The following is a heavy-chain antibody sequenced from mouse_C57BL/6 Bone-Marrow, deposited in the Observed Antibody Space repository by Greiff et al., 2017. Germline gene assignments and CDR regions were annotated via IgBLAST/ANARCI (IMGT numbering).Heavy chain of an antibody. V-gene: IGHV1-15*01. CDR2: IDPETGGT. Sequence: VQLQQSGAELVRPGASVTLSCKASGYTFTDYEMHWVKQTPVHGLEWIGAIDPETGGTAYNQKFKGKAILTADKSSSTAYMELRSLTSEDSAVYYCTGGLRRGLDYWGQGTTLTVSS. CDR1: GYTFTDYE. J-gene: IGHJ2*01. CDR3: TGGLRRGLDY. D-gene: IGHD2-4*01.